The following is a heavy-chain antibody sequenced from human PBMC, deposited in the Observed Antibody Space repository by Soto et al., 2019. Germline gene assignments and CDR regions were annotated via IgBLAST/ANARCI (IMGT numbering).Heavy chain of an antibody. CDR1: GFSVSGSA. J-gene: IGHJ4*02. D-gene: IGHD1-26*01. CDR2: IRAKSNKYAT. V-gene: IGHV3-73*01. Sequence: GGSLRLSCAASGFSVSGSAIHWVRQGSGKGLEWVGRIRAKSNKYATLYAESLKGRFTISRDDSHSTAYLEMNSLKTEDTAVYYCNSGSYYSSIWGQGALVTVSS. CDR3: NSGSYYSSI.